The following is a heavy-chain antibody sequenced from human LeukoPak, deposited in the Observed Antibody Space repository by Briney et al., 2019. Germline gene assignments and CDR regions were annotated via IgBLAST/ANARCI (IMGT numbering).Heavy chain of an antibody. D-gene: IGHD1-26*01. V-gene: IGHV3-74*01. CDR1: GFTLSSNW. CDR2: IYSDGSRT. J-gene: IGHJ3*02. Sequence: PGGSLRLSCAGSGFTLSSNWMHWVRQGPGKGLVWVSRIYSDGSRTNYADSVKGRFTISGDNAKNTLYLQMNSLRAEDTAVYYCAGSGRGGAFDIWGQGTMVTVSS. CDR3: AGSGRGGAFDI.